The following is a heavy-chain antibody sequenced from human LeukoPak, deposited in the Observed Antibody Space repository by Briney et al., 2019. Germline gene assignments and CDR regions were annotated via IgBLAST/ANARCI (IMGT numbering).Heavy chain of an antibody. CDR1: GGSISSSSYY. J-gene: IGHJ4*02. Sequence: SETLSLTCTVSGGSISSSSYYWGWIRQPPGKGLEWIGSIYYSGSTYYNPSLKSRVTISVDTSKNQFSLKLSSVTAADTAVYYCARRRDQLLASSGWYSSSWRVGYFDYWGQGTLVTVSS. V-gene: IGHV4-39*07. CDR3: ARRRDQLLASSGWYSSSWRVGYFDY. CDR2: IYYSGST. D-gene: IGHD6-13*01.